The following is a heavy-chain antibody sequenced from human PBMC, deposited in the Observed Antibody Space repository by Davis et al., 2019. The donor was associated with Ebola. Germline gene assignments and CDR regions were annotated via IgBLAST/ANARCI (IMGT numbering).Heavy chain of an antibody. V-gene: IGHV3-7*01. J-gene: IGHJ6*04. D-gene: IGHD2-15*01. CDR2: IKQDGSEK. CDR1: GFTFSSYW. Sequence: GESLKISCAASGFTFSSYWMSWVRQAPGKGLEWVANIKQDGSEKYYVDSVKGRFSISRDNAKNSLYLQMNSLRAEDTAVYYCARSERYCSGGSCYHYGMDVWGKGTTVTVSS. CDR3: ARSERYCSGGSCYHYGMDV.